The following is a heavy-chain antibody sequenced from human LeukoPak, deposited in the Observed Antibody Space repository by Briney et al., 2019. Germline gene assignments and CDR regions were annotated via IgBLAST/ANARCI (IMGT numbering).Heavy chain of an antibody. D-gene: IGHD3-10*01. CDR3: ARGHFYYGSGSYYLDYFDY. Sequence: ASVKVSCKASGYTFTSYDINWVRQATGQGLEWMGWMNPNSGNTGYAQKFQGRVTMTRNTSISTAYMELSSLRSEDTAVYYCARGHFYYGSGSYYLDYFDYWGQGTLVTVSS. CDR2: MNPNSGNT. CDR1: GYTFTSYD. J-gene: IGHJ4*02. V-gene: IGHV1-8*01.